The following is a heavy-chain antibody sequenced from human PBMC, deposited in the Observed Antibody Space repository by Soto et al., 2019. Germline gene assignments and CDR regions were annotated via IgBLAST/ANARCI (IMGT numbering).Heavy chain of an antibody. V-gene: IGHV3-21*01. CDR3: ARDYGGDFWSGINGMDV. D-gene: IGHD3-3*01. CDR2: ISSTGNHI. Sequence: EEQLVESGGGLVKPGGSLRLSCAASGFTLSSYSMNWVRQAPGKGLEWVSCISSTGNHIFYADSVRGRFTISRDNAKNSLNLHMNSLRAEDTAVYYCARDYGGDFWSGINGMDVWGQGTTVTVAS. CDR1: GFTLSSYS. J-gene: IGHJ6*02.